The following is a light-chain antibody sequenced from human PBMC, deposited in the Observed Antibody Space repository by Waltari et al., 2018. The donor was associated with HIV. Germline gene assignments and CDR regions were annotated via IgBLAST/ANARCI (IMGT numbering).Light chain of an antibody. Sequence: SYELTQPPSVSVSPGQTARITCSGDALPKQYAYWYHQKPGQAPVLVLYKDTQRPSWIPGRFSGSSSGTTGTLTIRGVQAEDEADYYCQSADSSGTWLFGGGTKLTVL. CDR2: KDT. V-gene: IGLV3-25*03. J-gene: IGLJ3*02. CDR3: QSADSSGTWL. CDR1: ALPKQY.